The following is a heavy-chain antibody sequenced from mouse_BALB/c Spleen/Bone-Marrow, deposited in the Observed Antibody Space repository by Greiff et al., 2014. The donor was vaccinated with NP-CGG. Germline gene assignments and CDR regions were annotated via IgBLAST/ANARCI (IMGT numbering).Heavy chain of an antibody. D-gene: IGHD2-14*01. J-gene: IGHJ1*01. V-gene: IGHV1S130*01. CDR2: IHPNGGNT. CDR3: ARSYRFWYFDV. Sequence: VQLQQSGSVLVRPGTSVNLSCKASGFTFTSSWMHWAKQRPGQGLEWIGDIHPNGGNTYYNEKFKGKATLTVDSSSSTAYVDLSSLTSEDSAVYFCARSYRFWYFDVWGAGTTVTVSS. CDR1: GFTFTSSW.